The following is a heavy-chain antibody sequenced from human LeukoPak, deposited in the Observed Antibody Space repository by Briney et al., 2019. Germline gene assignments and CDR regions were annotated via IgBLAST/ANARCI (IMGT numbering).Heavy chain of an antibody. J-gene: IGHJ4*02. CDR2: ISSSSYI. CDR3: ARDNYDI. V-gene: IGHV3-21*06. CDR1: GFTFSSYS. D-gene: IGHD3-9*01. Sequence: GGSLRLSCAASGFTFSSYSMNWVRQAPGKGLEWVSSISSSSYIYYADSVKGRFTISRDTAKNSLNLQMNSLRAEDTGVYYCARDNYDIRGQGTLVTVSS.